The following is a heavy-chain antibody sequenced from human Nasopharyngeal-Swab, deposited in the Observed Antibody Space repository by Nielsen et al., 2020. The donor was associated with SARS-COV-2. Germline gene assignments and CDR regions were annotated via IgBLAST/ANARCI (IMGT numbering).Heavy chain of an antibody. D-gene: IGHD4-23*01. J-gene: IGHJ4*02. V-gene: IGHV3-21*01. CDR3: ARDLGRGWGLLPQYYFDY. CDR2: ISSGSRYI. Sequence: VRQAPGKGLEWVSSISSGSRYIYYADSVKGRFTISRDNARNSLDLQMNSLRVDDTAVYYCARDLGRGWGLLPQYYFDYWGQGALVTVSS.